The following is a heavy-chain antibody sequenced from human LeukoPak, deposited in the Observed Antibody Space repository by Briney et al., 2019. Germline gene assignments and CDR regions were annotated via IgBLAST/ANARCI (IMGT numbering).Heavy chain of an antibody. Sequence: SETLSLTCTVSGGSISSGDYYWSWIRQPPGKGLEWIGEIYHSGSTDYNPSLKSRVTISVDKSKNQLSLKVTSVTAADTAVYYCARESSGFFDYWGQGTLVTVSS. V-gene: IGHV4-39*07. CDR1: GGSISSGDYY. D-gene: IGHD3-10*01. CDR3: ARESSGFFDY. J-gene: IGHJ4*02. CDR2: IYHSGST.